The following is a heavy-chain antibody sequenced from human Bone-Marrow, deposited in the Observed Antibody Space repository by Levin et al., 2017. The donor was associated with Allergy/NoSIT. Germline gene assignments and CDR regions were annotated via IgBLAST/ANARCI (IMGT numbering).Heavy chain of an antibody. Sequence: SQTLSLTCTVSGDSIDSADYYWTWIRQSPGKGLEWIGSVYYSGVTYFNPSLKGRGDIAVDTSKNQFSLRLSSVSAADTAVYYCAGTTTGADYGDYEAGYHFAYWGQGTLVTVAS. CDR2: VYYSGVT. CDR1: GDSIDSADYY. CDR3: AGTTTGADYGDYEAGYHFAY. V-gene: IGHV4-30-4*01. D-gene: IGHD4-17*01. J-gene: IGHJ4*02.